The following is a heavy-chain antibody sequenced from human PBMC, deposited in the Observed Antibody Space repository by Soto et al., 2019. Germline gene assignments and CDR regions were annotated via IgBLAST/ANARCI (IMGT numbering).Heavy chain of an antibody. CDR1: GGTFSTFA. CDR3: AREPSKGDNWKYVGWFDP. D-gene: IGHD1-7*01. CDR2: IIPVFAKA. V-gene: IGHV1-69*06. J-gene: IGHJ5*02. Sequence: QVQLMQSGAEVKKSGSSVKVSCKASGGTFSTFAVTWVRQAPGQGLEWMGGIIPVFAKATYARKFQGRLKITADRSTTTAFMELSGLSSEDTAVYYCAREPSKGDNWKYVGWFDPWGQGTLVTVSS.